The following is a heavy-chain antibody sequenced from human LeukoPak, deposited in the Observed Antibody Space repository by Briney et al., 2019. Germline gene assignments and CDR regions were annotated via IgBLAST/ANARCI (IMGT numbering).Heavy chain of an antibody. Sequence: GGSLRLSCAASGFTVSSNYMSWVRQAPGKGLEWVSVIYSGGSTYYADSVKGRFTISRDNSKNTLYLQMNSLRAEDTAVYYCARGRVGMTALGYYYYGMDVWGQGTTVTVSS. CDR2: IYSGGST. CDR1: GFTVSSNY. J-gene: IGHJ6*02. CDR3: ARGRVGMTALGYYYYGMDV. D-gene: IGHD1-14*01. V-gene: IGHV3-53*01.